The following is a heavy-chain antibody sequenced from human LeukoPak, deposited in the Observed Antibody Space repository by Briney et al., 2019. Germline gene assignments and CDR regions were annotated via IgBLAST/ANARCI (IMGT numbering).Heavy chain of an antibody. D-gene: IGHD6-13*01. Sequence: ASVKVSCKASVYTFTGYYMHWVRQAPGQGLEWMGWINPNSGGTNYAQKFQGRVNMTRDTSISTAYMELSRLRSDDTAVYYCARVAAAGPSSFDYWGQGTLVTVSS. V-gene: IGHV1-2*02. CDR1: VYTFTGYY. CDR3: ARVAAAGPSSFDY. J-gene: IGHJ4*02. CDR2: INPNSGGT.